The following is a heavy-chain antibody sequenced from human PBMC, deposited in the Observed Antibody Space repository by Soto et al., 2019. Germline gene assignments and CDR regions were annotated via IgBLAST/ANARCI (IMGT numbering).Heavy chain of an antibody. CDR1: GYNFTSYW. J-gene: IGHJ5*02. Sequence: GESLKISCKGSGYNFTSYWIGWVRQMPGKGLEWMGIIYPGGSDTRYSPSFQGQVTISADKSISTAYLQWSSLKASDTAMYYCARQLERYCSGGSCYNWFDPWGQGTLVTVSS. CDR3: ARQLERYCSGGSCYNWFDP. D-gene: IGHD2-15*01. CDR2: IYPGGSDT. V-gene: IGHV5-51*01.